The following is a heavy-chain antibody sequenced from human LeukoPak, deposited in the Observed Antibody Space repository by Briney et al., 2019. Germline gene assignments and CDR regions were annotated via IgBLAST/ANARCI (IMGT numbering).Heavy chain of an antibody. CDR1: GFTVSSNY. J-gene: IGHJ6*03. Sequence: GGSLRLSCAASGFTVSSNYMSWVRQAPGKGLEWVSVIYSGGSTYYADSVKGRFTISRDSSMNTLYLQMNSLRPEDTAVYYCARFYYMDVWGKGTTVTVSS. V-gene: IGHV3-66*02. CDR3: ARFYYMDV. CDR2: IYSGGST.